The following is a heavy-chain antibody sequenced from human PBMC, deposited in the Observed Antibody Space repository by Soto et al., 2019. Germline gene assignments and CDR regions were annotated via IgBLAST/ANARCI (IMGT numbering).Heavy chain of an antibody. CDR3: AREYTAWPLAYGLDV. CDR1: GFTLSSYG. J-gene: IGHJ6*02. D-gene: IGHD2-2*02. Sequence: GGSLRLSCAASGFTLSSYGMSWVRQAPGKGLEWVSAISGSGGSTYYADSVKGRFTISRDNSKNTLYLQMNSLRAEDTAAYYCAREYTAWPLAYGLDVWGQGTTVTVSS. V-gene: IGHV3-23*01. CDR2: ISGSGGST.